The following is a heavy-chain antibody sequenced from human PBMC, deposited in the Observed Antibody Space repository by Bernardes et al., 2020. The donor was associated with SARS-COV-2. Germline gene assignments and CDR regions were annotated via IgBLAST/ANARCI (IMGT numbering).Heavy chain of an antibody. Sequence: VKVSCKASGGTFSSYAISWVRQAPGQGLEWMGGIIPIFGTANYAQKFQGRVTITADESTSTAYMELSSLRSEDTAVYYCARDPYRPPFGVVIKDGLSVPLWGQGTLVTVSS. D-gene: IGHD3-3*01. V-gene: IGHV1-69*13. J-gene: IGHJ4*02. CDR3: ARDPYRPPFGVVIKDGLSVPL. CDR1: GGTFSSYA. CDR2: IIPIFGTA.